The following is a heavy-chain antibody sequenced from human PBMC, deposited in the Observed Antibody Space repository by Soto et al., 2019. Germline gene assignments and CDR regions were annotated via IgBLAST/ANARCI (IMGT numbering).Heavy chain of an antibody. CDR2: ISAYNGNT. J-gene: IGHJ4*02. V-gene: IGHV1-18*01. CDR1: GYTFTSYG. D-gene: IGHD3-10*01. Sequence: ASVNVSCKASGYTFTSYGISWVRQAPGQGLEWMGWISAYNGNTNYAQKLQGRVTMTTDTSTSTAYMELRSLRSDDTAVYYCARGPLWFGELSFDYWGQGTLVTVSS. CDR3: ARGPLWFGELSFDY.